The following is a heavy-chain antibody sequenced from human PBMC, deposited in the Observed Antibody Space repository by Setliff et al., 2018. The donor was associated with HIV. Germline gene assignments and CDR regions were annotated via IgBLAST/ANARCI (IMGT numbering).Heavy chain of an antibody. Sequence: GVSLRLSCAASGLTFSSYTMNWVRQAPGKGLEWVSSISSGTRYIHYADSVKGRFTISRDNVKNALYLQMNSLRAEDTAVYYCASGREQGLRHAFDIWGQGAMVTVSS. CDR2: ISSGTRYI. D-gene: IGHD4-17*01. V-gene: IGHV3-21*01. CDR3: ASGREQGLRHAFDI. CDR1: GLTFSSYT. J-gene: IGHJ3*02.